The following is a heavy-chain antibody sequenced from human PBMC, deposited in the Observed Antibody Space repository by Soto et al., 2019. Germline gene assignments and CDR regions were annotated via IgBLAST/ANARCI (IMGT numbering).Heavy chain of an antibody. CDR2: IYYSGST. J-gene: IGHJ6*04. D-gene: IGHD3-16*02. Sequence: DTLCLTCTFSGVSVSSGSYYWSWIRQPPGKGLEWIGYIYYSGSTNYNPSLKSRVTISVDTSKNQFSLKLSSVTAADTAVYYCARALGVGALSNGMDVLGKGTKV. V-gene: IGHV4-61*01. CDR1: GVSVSSGSYY. CDR3: ARALGVGALSNGMDV.